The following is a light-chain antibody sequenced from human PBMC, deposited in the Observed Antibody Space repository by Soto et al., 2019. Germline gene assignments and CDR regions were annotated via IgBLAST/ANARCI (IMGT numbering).Light chain of an antibody. CDR3: QQYNSYPWT. CDR1: QSISSW. Sequence: DIQMTQSPSTLSASVGDRVTITCRASQSISSWLAWYQHKPGKAPNLLIYKASRLESGVPSRFSGSGSGTEFTLTISSLQPDDFATYYCQQYNSYPWTFGQGTQVEIK. V-gene: IGKV1-5*03. J-gene: IGKJ1*01. CDR2: KAS.